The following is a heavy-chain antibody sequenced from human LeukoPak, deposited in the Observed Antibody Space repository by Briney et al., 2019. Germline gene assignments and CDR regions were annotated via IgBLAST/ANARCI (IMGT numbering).Heavy chain of an antibody. J-gene: IGHJ4*02. D-gene: IGHD6-19*01. V-gene: IGHV3-23*01. CDR1: GFTFSSYA. CDR3: AKDLRSAWYYFDD. CDR2: ISGSAGNT. Sequence: GGSLRLSCEASGFTFSSYAMSWVRQAPGKGLEWVSGISGSAGNTYYADSVEGRFTISRDNSKNTLYLQMNSLRAEDTAVYYCAKDLRSAWYYFDDWGQGTLVTVSS.